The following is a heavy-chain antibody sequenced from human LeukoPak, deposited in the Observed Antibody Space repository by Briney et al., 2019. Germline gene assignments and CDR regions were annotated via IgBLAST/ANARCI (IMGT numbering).Heavy chain of an antibody. V-gene: IGHV3-7*01. J-gene: IGHJ6*03. D-gene: IGHD2-15*01. CDR2: IKQDGSEK. Sequence: GGSLRLSCAASGFTFSSYWMSWVRQAPGKGLEWVANIKQDGSEKYYVDSVKGRFTISRDNAKNSLYLQMNSLRAEDTAVYYCARDMKGYCSGGSCYHNYYYYYMDVWGKGTTVTVSS. CDR1: GFTFSSYW. CDR3: ARDMKGYCSGGSCYHNYYYYYMDV.